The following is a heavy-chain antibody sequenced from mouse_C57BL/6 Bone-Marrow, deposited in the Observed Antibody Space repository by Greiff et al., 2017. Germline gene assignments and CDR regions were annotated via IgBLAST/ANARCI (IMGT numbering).Heavy chain of an antibody. CDR1: GYSFTDYN. D-gene: IGHD4-1*01. Sequence: SGPELVTPGASVKISCKASGYSFTDYNMNWVKQSNGKSLEWIGVITPNYVTTSYNQKFKGKATLTVDPSSSTAYMQLNSLTSEDSAVYYCARGLGWYFDVWGTGTTVTVSS. CDR2: ITPNYVTT. V-gene: IGHV1-39*01. CDR3: ARGLGWYFDV. J-gene: IGHJ1*03.